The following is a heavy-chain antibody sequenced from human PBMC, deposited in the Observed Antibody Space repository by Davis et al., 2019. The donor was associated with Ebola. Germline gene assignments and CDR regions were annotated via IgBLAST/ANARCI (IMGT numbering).Heavy chain of an antibody. CDR3: ARLVLSGLIAWYYFDY. CDR1: GGSISSYY. V-gene: IGHV4-59*05. CDR2: IYYSGST. Sequence: SETLSLTCTVSGGSISSYYWSWIRQPPGKGLEWIGSIYYSGSTYYNPSLKSRVTISVDTSKNQFSLKLSSVTAADTAVYYCARLVLSGLIAWYYFDYWGQGTLVTVSS. J-gene: IGHJ4*02. D-gene: IGHD3-9*01.